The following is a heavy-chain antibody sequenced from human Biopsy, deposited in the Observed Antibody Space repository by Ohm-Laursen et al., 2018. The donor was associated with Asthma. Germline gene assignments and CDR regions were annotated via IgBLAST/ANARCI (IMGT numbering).Heavy chain of an antibody. Sequence: GTLSLTCTVSGGSISRDYWSWIRQPPGKRLEWIGYIYYSGSTNYNPSLKSRVTMSVDRSKNQFSLKLTSVTAADTAVYFCARGQGRGIQLWSLDPWGQGILVTVSS. J-gene: IGHJ5*02. CDR3: ARGQGRGIQLWSLDP. CDR2: IYYSGST. CDR1: GGSISRDY. D-gene: IGHD5-18*01. V-gene: IGHV4-59*01.